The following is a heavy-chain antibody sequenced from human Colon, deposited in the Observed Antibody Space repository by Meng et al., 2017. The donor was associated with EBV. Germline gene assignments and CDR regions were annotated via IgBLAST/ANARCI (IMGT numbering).Heavy chain of an antibody. J-gene: IGHJ4*02. V-gene: IGHV4-30-4*01. CDR2: IHHSGSA. Sequence: QVQLQDAGPGRVVPSQTRSLTCTVAGVSMSSGKYYWSWIRQPPGKGLEWIVYIHHSGSAYYNPSLKSRVSISVDTSKNQFSLNLNSMTAADTAVYYCASFDHIPRRNYFDYWGQGTLVTVSS. CDR3: ASFDHIPRRNYFDY. D-gene: IGHD2-21*01. CDR1: GVSMSSGKYY.